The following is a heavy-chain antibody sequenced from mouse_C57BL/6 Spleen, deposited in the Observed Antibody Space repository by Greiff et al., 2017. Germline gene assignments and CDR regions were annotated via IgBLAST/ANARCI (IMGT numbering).Heavy chain of an antibody. CDR2: ISSGGSYT. Sequence: EVKLVESGGDLVKPGGSLKLSCAASGFTFSSYGMSWVRQTPDKRLEWVATISSGGSYTYYPDSVKGRFTISRDNAKNTLYLQMSSLKSEDTAMXYCARRGLYDGSSAWFAYWGQGTLVTVSA. CDR3: ARRGLYDGSSAWFAY. J-gene: IGHJ3*01. V-gene: IGHV5-6*02. D-gene: IGHD2-3*01. CDR1: GFTFSSYG.